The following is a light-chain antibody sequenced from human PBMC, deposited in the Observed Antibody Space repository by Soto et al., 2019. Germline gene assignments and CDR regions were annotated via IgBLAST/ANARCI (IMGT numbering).Light chain of an antibody. CDR1: QGISSY. V-gene: IGKV1-9*01. J-gene: IGKJ4*02. Sequence: DIQLTQSPSFLSASVGDRVTITCRASQGISSYLAWYQQKPGKAPKLLIYAASTLQSGVPSSFSGSGSGTEFTLTISSLQHEDFATYYCQQLQSYPLTFGGGTKVDIK. CDR2: AAS. CDR3: QQLQSYPLT.